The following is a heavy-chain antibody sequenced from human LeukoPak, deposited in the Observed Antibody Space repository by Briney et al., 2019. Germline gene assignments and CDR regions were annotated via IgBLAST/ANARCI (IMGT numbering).Heavy chain of an antibody. J-gene: IGHJ5*02. D-gene: IGHD1-26*01. CDR3: ARYKGIVGATTNNWFDP. Sequence: SETLSLTCTVSGGSISTCYWSWIRQPPGKGLEWIGYIYYSGSTNYNPSLKSRVTISLDTSKNQFSLKLSSLSAADTAVYYCARYKGIVGATTNNWFDPWGQGTLVTVSS. V-gene: IGHV4-59*01. CDR2: IYYSGST. CDR1: GGSISTCY.